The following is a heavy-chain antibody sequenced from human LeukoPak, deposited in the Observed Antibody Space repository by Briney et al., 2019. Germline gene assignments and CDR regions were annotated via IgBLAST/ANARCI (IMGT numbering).Heavy chain of an antibody. CDR1: GYSISSGYY. Sequence: PSETLSLTCAVSGYSISSGYYWGWIRQPPGKGLEWIGSIYHSGSTYYNPSLKSRVTISVDTSKNQFSLKLSSVTAADTAVYYCASPSPDYSNYAGVGASDYWGQGTLVTVSS. CDR3: ASPSPDYSNYAGVGASDY. D-gene: IGHD4-11*01. CDR2: IYHSGST. J-gene: IGHJ4*02. V-gene: IGHV4-38-2*01.